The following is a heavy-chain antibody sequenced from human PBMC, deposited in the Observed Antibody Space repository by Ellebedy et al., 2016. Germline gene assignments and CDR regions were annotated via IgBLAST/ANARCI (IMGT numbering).Heavy chain of an antibody. V-gene: IGHV3-30*03. D-gene: IGHD2/OR15-2a*01. CDR1: GFTFSSYW. CDR3: ARVLRGNWFDP. CDR2: ISYDGSNK. Sequence: GGSLRLSXAASGFTFSSYWMSWVRQAPGKGLEWVAVISYDGSNKYYADSVKGRFTISRDNAKNSLYLQMNSLRAEDTAVYYCARVLRGNWFDPWGQGTLVTVSS. J-gene: IGHJ5*02.